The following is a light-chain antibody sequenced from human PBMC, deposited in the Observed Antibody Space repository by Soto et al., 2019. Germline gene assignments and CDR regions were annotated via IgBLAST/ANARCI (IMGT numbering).Light chain of an antibody. J-gene: IGKJ4*01. CDR2: DAP. V-gene: IGKV3-11*01. CDR1: QSVSSY. CDR3: QQRSNWPPT. Sequence: EIVLTQSPATLSLSPGERATLSCRASQSVSSYLAWYQQKPGQAPRLLIYDAPNRATGIPARFSGSGSGTDFTLTISSLEPEDFAVYYCQQRSNWPPTFGGGTKVDI.